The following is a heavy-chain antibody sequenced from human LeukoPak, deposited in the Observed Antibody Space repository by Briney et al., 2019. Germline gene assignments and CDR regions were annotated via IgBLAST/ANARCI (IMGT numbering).Heavy chain of an antibody. CDR3: ATQIPSIVVVVAATGIFDY. J-gene: IGHJ4*02. Sequence: PSETLSLTCAVYGGSFSGYYWSWIRQPPGKGLEWIGEINHSGSTNYNPSLKSRVTISVDTSKNQFSLKLSSVTAADTAVYYCATQIPSIVVVVAATGIFDYWGQGTLVTVSS. V-gene: IGHV4-34*01. D-gene: IGHD2-15*01. CDR2: INHSGST. CDR1: GGSFSGYY.